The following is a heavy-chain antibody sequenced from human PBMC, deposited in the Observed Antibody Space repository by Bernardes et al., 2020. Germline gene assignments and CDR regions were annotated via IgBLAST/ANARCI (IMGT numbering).Heavy chain of an antibody. CDR2: INHSGST. Sequence: SETLSLTCAVYGGSFRGYYWSWIRQPPGKGLEWIGEINHSGSTNYNPSLKSRVTISVDTSKNQFSLKLSSVTAADTAVYYCARGLPVGATTTPLSYFQHWGQGTLVTVSS. V-gene: IGHV4-34*01. CDR3: ARGLPVGATTTPLSYFQH. J-gene: IGHJ1*01. D-gene: IGHD1-26*01. CDR1: GGSFRGYY.